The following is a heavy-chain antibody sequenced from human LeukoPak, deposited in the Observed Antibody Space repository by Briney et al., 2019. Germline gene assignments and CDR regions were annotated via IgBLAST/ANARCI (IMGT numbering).Heavy chain of an antibody. CDR2: IYRGGST. CDR3: ARDLGYNYGFFDS. V-gene: IGHV3-53*01. Sequence: PGGSLRLSCAASGFTVSSNYMSWVRQAPGKGLEWVSGIYRGGSTYYADSVKGRITISRDYYKNTLYLQMNSLRAEDTAVYYCARDLGYNYGFFDSWGRGTLVTVSS. J-gene: IGHJ4*02. D-gene: IGHD5-18*01. CDR1: GFTVSSNY.